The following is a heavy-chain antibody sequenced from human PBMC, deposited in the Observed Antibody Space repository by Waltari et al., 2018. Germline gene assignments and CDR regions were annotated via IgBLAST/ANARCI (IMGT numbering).Heavy chain of an antibody. J-gene: IGHJ6*03. CDR3: ARARGGTGTTGYYMDV. CDR1: GGSFSGYY. Sequence: QVQLQQWGAGLLKPSETLSLTCAVHGGSFSGYYWRWIRQPPGKGLEWLGEINHSRGTNYVPSPNKRVPLSVDRSKNQVALTQSSVTAAGTAVYDCARARGGTGTTGYYMDVWGKGTTVTIAS. V-gene: IGHV4-34*01. D-gene: IGHD1-1*01. CDR2: INHSRGT.